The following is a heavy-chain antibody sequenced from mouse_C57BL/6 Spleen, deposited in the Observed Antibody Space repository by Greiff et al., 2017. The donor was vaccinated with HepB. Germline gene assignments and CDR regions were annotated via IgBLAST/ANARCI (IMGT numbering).Heavy chain of an antibody. CDR1: GYTFTDYY. Sequence: VQLQQSGAELVRPGASVKLSCKASGYTFTDYYINWVKQRPGQGLEWIARIYPGSGNTYYNEKFKGKATLTAEKSSSTAYMQLSSLTSEDSAVYFCARPSYGNYFFGYWGQGTTLTVSS. J-gene: IGHJ2*01. CDR3: ARPSYGNYFFGY. CDR2: IYPGSGNT. V-gene: IGHV1-76*01. D-gene: IGHD2-10*02.